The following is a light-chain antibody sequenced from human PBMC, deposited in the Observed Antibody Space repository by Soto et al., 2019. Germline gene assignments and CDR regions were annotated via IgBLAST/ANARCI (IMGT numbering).Light chain of an antibody. CDR1: SSDVGDYNY. CDR3: SSYTTSNTL. V-gene: IGLV2-14*03. CDR2: DVS. J-gene: IGLJ2*01. Sequence: QSALTQPASVSGSPGQSITISCTATSSDVGDYNYVSWYQQHPGKAPKLMIYDVSHRPSGVSNRFSGSKSGNTSSLPISGLQAEDEADYYCSSYTTSNTLFGGGTKLTVL.